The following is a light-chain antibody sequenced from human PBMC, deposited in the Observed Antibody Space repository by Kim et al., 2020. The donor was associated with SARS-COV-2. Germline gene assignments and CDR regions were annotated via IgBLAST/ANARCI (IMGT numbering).Light chain of an antibody. CDR2: EDN. V-gene: IGLV6-57*03. Sequence: GKTVTISCTRSSRSIASNYVQWYQQRPGSAPTTVIYEDNQRPSGVPDRFSGSIDSSSNSASLTISGLKTEDEADYYCQSYDSSAWVFGGGTQLTVL. CDR3: QSYDSSAWV. J-gene: IGLJ3*02. CDR1: SRSIASNY.